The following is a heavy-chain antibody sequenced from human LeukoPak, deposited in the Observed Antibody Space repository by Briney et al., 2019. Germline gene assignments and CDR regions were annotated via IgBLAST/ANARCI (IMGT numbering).Heavy chain of an antibody. CDR1: GYTFIGYY. D-gene: IGHD2-2*01. CDR3: ARYCSGTSCYGGFDY. CDR2: INPNSGGT. V-gene: IGHV1-2*02. Sequence: ASVKVSCKASGYTFIGYYMHWVRQAPGQGREWMGWINPNSGGTKYAQKFQGRVTMTRDTSVSTAYMELSRLRSDDTAVYYCARYCSGTSCYGGFDYWGQGTLVTVSS. J-gene: IGHJ4*02.